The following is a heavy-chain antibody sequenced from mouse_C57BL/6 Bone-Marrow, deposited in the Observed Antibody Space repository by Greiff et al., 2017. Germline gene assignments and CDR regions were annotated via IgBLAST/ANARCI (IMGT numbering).Heavy chain of an antibody. Sequence: VQLQQSGAELAKPGASVKLSCKASGYTFTSYWMHWVKQRPGQGLEWIGYINPSSGYTKYNQKFKDKATLTVDKSSSTAYMQLSSLTYEDSAVYYCARSGSLFAYWGQGTLVTVSA. D-gene: IGHD4-1*01. CDR1: GYTFTSYW. V-gene: IGHV1-7*01. J-gene: IGHJ3*01. CDR3: ARSGSLFAY. CDR2: INPSSGYT.